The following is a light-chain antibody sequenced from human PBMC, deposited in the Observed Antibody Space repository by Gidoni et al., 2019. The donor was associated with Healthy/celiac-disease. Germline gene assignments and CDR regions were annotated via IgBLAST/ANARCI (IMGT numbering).Light chain of an antibody. CDR1: QSISSY. Sequence: DIQMTQSPSSLSASVGDRVTITCRASQSISSYLNWYQQKPGKAPKLLIYAASSLQSGVPSRFSGSGSGTDFTLTISSLQPEDFANYYCQQSYSTPLTFGGGTKVEIE. CDR2: AAS. J-gene: IGKJ4*01. V-gene: IGKV1-39*01. CDR3: QQSYSTPLT.